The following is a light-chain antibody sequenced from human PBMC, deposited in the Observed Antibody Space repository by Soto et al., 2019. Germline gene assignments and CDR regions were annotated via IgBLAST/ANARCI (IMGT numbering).Light chain of an antibody. J-gene: IGLJ1*01. CDR1: SSDIGGYNY. CDR2: DVS. Sequence: QSALTQPASVSGSPGQSITISCTGTSSDIGGYNYVSWYQQHPGKVPKLMIYDVSNRPSGVSNRFSGSKSGNTASLTISGLQAEDEADYYCSSYRSGSTLYVFGAGTKVTVL. CDR3: SSYRSGSTLYV. V-gene: IGLV2-14*01.